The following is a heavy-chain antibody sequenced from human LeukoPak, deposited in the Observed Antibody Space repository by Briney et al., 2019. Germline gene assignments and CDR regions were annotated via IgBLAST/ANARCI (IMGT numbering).Heavy chain of an antibody. Sequence: GGSLRLSCAASGFTFSNAWMSWVRQAPGKGLEWVGRIKSKTDGGTTDYAAPVKGRFTISRDDSKNTLYLQMNSLKTEDTAVYYCTGNYGDYGAGAGFDYWGRGTLVTVSS. CDR1: GFTFSNAW. V-gene: IGHV3-15*01. D-gene: IGHD4-17*01. CDR2: IKSKTDGGTT. J-gene: IGHJ4*02. CDR3: TGNYGDYGAGAGFDY.